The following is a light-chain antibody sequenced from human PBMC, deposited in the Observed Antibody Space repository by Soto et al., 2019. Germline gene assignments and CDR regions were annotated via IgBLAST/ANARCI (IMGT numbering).Light chain of an antibody. V-gene: IGKV3-20*01. J-gene: IGKJ1*01. Sequence: EIVLTQSPGTLSLSPGERATLSCRASQSVSSNYLAWYQQKPGQAPRPLIYGASSRATGISDRFSGSGAGTDFTLTISRLESEDFAVYYCQQYGSSPWTFGQGTKWIS. CDR1: QSVSSNY. CDR2: GAS. CDR3: QQYGSSPWT.